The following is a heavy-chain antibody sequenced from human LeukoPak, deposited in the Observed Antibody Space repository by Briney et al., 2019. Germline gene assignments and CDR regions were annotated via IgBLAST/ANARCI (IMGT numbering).Heavy chain of an antibody. V-gene: IGHV1-2*06. Sequence: ASVKVSCKASGYTFTGHYMHWVRQAPGQGLEWMGRINPNGGGTKYAQKFQGRVTMTRDTSISTAYMELSSLRSDDTAIYYCARALKKVATRYNNWFDPWGQGSLVTVSS. CDR2: INPNGGGT. J-gene: IGHJ5*02. D-gene: IGHD5-24*01. CDR1: GYTFTGHY. CDR3: ARALKKVATRYNNWFDP.